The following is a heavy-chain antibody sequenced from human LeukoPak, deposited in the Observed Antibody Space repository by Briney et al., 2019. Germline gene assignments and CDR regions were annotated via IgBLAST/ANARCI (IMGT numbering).Heavy chain of an antibody. CDR3: TTLGYHLDS. CDR2: FAGCDTMT. CDR1: GFDFGAYE. J-gene: IGHJ4*02. Sequence: GGSLRLSCAASGFDFGAYEMNWVRQAPGKGLEWVAYFAGCDTMTYYADSVKGRFTISRDNARNSLYLQMNSLRAEDTALYYCTTLGYHLDSWGQGTLVTVSS. D-gene: IGHD3-22*01. V-gene: IGHV3-48*03.